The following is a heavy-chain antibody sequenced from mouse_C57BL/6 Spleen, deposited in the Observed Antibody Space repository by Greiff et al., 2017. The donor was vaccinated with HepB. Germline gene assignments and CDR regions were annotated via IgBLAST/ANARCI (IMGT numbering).Heavy chain of an antibody. CDR3: ARQVYYAMDY. V-gene: IGHV5-12*01. Sequence: EVKVVESGGGLVQPGGSLKLSCAASGFTFSDYYMYWVRQTPEKRLEWVAYISNGGGSTYYPDTVKGRFTISRDNAKNTLYLQMSRLKSEDTAMYYCARQVYYAMDYWGQGTSVTVSS. CDR2: ISNGGGST. CDR1: GFTFSDYY. J-gene: IGHJ4*01.